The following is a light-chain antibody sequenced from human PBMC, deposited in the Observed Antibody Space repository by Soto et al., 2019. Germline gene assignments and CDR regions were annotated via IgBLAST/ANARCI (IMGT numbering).Light chain of an antibody. CDR2: RGS. CDR1: QNIRGNE. J-gene: IGKJ1*01. Sequence: EVVLTQSPGTLSLSPGERATLSCRASQNIRGNELAWYQQKPGQAPRLVIYRGSSRATGIPDRFSGRGSGTDLTLTISRLEPEDFAVYYCQDYGTSAPWTFGQGTKVEIK. CDR3: QDYGTSAPWT. V-gene: IGKV3-20*01.